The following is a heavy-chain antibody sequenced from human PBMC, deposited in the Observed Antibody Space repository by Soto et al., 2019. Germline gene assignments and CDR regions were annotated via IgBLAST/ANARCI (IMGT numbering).Heavy chain of an antibody. V-gene: IGHV1-69*06. Sequence: GAPGKVSSKPSGGTFSSYPPDWVGQAPGRGLEGMGVIIPIFGTAKYAQKFQGRVTITADKSTSTAYMELSSLRSEDTAIYYCARSGRGWNPDRNYYYYGMDVWGQGTTVTVSS. CDR3: ARSGRGWNPDRNYYYYGMDV. CDR2: IIPIFGTA. CDR1: GGTFSSYP. J-gene: IGHJ6*02. D-gene: IGHD1-1*01.